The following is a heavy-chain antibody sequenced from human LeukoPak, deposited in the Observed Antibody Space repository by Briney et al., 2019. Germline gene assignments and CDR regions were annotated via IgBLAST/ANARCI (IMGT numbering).Heavy chain of an antibody. CDR2: IYYSGST. J-gene: IGHJ4*02. CDR1: GGSISSYY. Sequence: SETLSLTCTVSGGSISSYYWSWIRQPPGKGLEWIGYIYYSGSTNYNPSLKSRVTISVDTSKNQFSLKLSSVTAADTAVYYCARSYYDSSGYQDYWGQGTLVTVSS. CDR3: ARSYYDSSGYQDY. D-gene: IGHD3-22*01. V-gene: IGHV4-59*08.